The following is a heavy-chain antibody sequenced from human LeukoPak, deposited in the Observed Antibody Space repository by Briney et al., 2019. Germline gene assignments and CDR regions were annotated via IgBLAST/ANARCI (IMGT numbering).Heavy chain of an antibody. J-gene: IGHJ4*02. CDR2: IYTSGST. CDR3: AREGSSLDFDC. D-gene: IGHD6-13*01. Sequence: SETLSLTCTVSGYSISSGYYWSWIRQPAGKGLEWIGRIYTSGSTNYNPSLKSRVTMSVDTSKNQFSLKLSSVTAADTAVYYCAREGSSLDFDCWGQGTLVTVSS. V-gene: IGHV4-4*07. CDR1: GYSISSGYY.